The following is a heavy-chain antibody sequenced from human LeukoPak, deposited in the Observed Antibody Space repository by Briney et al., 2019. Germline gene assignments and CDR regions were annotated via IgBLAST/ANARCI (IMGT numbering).Heavy chain of an antibody. Sequence: SETLSLTCTVSGGSISSYYWSWIRQPPGKGVEWVGYIYYSGRANYNPSLKKRVTISVDTSKNQFSLKLSSVTAADTAVYYCARVLCGGDCYVNAFDIWGQGTMVTVSS. V-gene: IGHV4-59*01. D-gene: IGHD2-21*02. J-gene: IGHJ3*02. CDR3: ARVLCGGDCYVNAFDI. CDR2: IYYSGRA. CDR1: GGSISSYY.